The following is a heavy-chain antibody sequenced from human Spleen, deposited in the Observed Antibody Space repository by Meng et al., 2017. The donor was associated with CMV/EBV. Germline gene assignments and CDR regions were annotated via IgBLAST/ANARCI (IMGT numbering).Heavy chain of an antibody. CDR3: ARGRRMYYPDY. CDR1: GGTFSNYT. CDR2: INPNSGDT. D-gene: IGHD3-10*01. J-gene: IGHJ4*02. V-gene: IGHV1-2*02. Sequence: ASVKVSCKASGGTFSNYTINWVRQAPGQGLEWMGWINPNSGDTNYAQKFQGRVTVTRDTSLSTAYMEMSRLRSDDTAVFYCARGRRMYYPDYWGQGTLVTVSS.